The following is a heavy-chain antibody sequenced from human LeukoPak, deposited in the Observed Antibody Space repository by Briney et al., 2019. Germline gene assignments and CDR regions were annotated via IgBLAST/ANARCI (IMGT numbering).Heavy chain of an antibody. D-gene: IGHD3-10*01. CDR2: IIPIFGTE. Sequence: SVKVSCMASGGTFSSYAISWVRQAPGQGLEWMGGIIPIFGTENYAQKFQGRVTITADKYTSTAYMELSSLRSEDTAVYYCVRESHDVLLWLREPYYYYYMDVWGKGTTVTISS. J-gene: IGHJ6*03. V-gene: IGHV1-69*06. CDR1: GGTFSSYA. CDR3: VRESHDVLLWLREPYYYYYMDV.